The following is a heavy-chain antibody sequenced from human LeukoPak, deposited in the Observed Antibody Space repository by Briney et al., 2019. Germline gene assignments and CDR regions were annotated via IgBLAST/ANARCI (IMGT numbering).Heavy chain of an antibody. CDR2: IYTSGST. V-gene: IGHV4-4*07. Sequence: PSETLSLTCTVSGGSISSYYWSWIRQPAGKGLEWIGRIYTSGSTNYNPSLKSRVTMSVDTSKNQFSLKLSSVTAADTAVYYCAREPRRGYSYGYVGSYYYYMDVWGKGTTVTISS. CDR1: GGSISSYY. J-gene: IGHJ6*03. D-gene: IGHD5-18*01. CDR3: AREPRRGYSYGYVGSYYYYMDV.